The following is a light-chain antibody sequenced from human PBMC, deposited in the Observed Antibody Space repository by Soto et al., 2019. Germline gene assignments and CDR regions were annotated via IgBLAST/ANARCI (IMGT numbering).Light chain of an antibody. CDR1: QSVSSY. CDR3: QQRANWPHT. Sequence: EIVSTQSPATLSLSPGERDTLSCRASQSVSSYLAWYQQKPGQAPRLLIYDASKRATGIPARFSGSGSGTDFTLTISSLEPEDSAVYYCQQRANWPHTFGQGTKLEIK. CDR2: DAS. V-gene: IGKV3-11*01. J-gene: IGKJ2*01.